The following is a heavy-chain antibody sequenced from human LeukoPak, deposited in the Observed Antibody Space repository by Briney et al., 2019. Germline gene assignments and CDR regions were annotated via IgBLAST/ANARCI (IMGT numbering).Heavy chain of an antibody. CDR3: ARSGWLMMPIFDY. D-gene: IGHD6-19*01. J-gene: IGHJ4*02. Sequence: SETLSLTCTVSGGSISNYFWNWIRQPPGKGLESIGYIYYSGSSNYNPSLKSRVTISVDTSKNQFSLKLSSVTAADTAVYYCARSGWLMMPIFDYWGQGTLVTVSS. V-gene: IGHV4-59*01. CDR1: GGSISNYF. CDR2: IYYSGSS.